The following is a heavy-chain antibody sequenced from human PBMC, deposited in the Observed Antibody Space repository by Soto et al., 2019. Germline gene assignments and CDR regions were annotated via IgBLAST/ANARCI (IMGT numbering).Heavy chain of an antibody. D-gene: IGHD3-16*01. V-gene: IGHV2-5*02. J-gene: IGHJ4*02. CDR3: PHRRRGSYFAY. Sequence: QITLKESGPTLVKPTQTLTLTCTFSGFSLSTSGVGVGWIRQPPGKALEWLALIYWDDDKRYSPSLKSRLTNTKHTPKNRVVITMTNMAPENTPTYSWPHRRRGSYFAYWGQGPLPPVPS. CDR1: GFSLSTSGVG. CDR2: IYWDDDK.